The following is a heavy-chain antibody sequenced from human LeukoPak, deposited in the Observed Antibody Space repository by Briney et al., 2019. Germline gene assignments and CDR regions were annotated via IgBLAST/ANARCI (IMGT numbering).Heavy chain of an antibody. Sequence: SETLSLTCAVYGGSFSGYYWSWIRQPPGKGLEWIGEINHSGSTNYNPSLKSRVTISVDTSKNRFSLNLSSVTAADTAVYFCARLRGYTDGPPGFWGQGTLVTVSS. D-gene: IGHD5-18*01. CDR2: INHSGST. V-gene: IGHV4-34*01. J-gene: IGHJ4*02. CDR1: GGSFSGYY. CDR3: ARLRGYTDGPPGF.